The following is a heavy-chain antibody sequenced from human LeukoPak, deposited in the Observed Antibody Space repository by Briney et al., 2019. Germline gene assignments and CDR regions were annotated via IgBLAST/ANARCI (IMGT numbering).Heavy chain of an antibody. CDR2: INHSGST. Sequence: SETLSLTCAVYGGSFSGYYWSWIRQPPGKGLEWIGEINHSGSTNYNPSLKSRDTISVDTSKKEISLKLSSVTAADTAVYYCARGRYGTVTRGWFDPWGQGTLVTVSS. J-gene: IGHJ5*02. D-gene: IGHD1-1*01. V-gene: IGHV4-34*01. CDR3: ARGRYGTVTRGWFDP. CDR1: GGSFSGYY.